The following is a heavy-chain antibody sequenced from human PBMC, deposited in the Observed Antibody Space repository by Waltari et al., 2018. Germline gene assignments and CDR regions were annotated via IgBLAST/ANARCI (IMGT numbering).Heavy chain of an antibody. CDR1: GGSISSSSYY. Sequence: QLQLQESGPGLVKPSETLSLTCTVSGGSISSSSYYWGWIRQPPGKGLEWIGSIYYSGSTYYNPSLKSRVTISVDTSKNQFSLKLSSVTAADTAVYYCARVINWNYRAFDIWGQGTMVTVSS. CDR2: IYYSGST. V-gene: IGHV4-39*07. CDR3: ARVINWNYRAFDI. J-gene: IGHJ3*02. D-gene: IGHD1-7*01.